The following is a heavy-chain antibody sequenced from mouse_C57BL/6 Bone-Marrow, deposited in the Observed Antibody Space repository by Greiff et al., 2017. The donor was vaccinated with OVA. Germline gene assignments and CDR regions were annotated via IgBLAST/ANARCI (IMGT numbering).Heavy chain of an antibody. J-gene: IGHJ3*01. CDR3: AIYYDYDGVFFAY. CDR1: GFTFSDYG. D-gene: IGHD2-4*01. Sequence: DVMLVESGGGLVQPGGSLKLSCAASGFTFSDYGMAWVRQAPRKGPEWVAFISNLAYSIYYADTVTGRFTISRENAKNTLYLEMSSLRSEDTAMYYCAIYYDYDGVFFAYWGQGTLVTVSA. CDR2: ISNLAYSI. V-gene: IGHV5-15*01.